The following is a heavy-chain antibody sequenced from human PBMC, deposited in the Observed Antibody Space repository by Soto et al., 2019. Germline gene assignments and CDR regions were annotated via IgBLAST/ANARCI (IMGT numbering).Heavy chain of an antibody. CDR1: GFNFGDYA. CDR3: TRSRRGTIFGVVTVDY. Sequence: PGGSLRLSCTASGFNFGDYAMSWFRQAPGKGLEWVGFIRSKAYGGTTEYAASVKGRFTISRDDSKSIAYLQMNSLKTEDTAVYYCTRSRRGTIFGVVTVDYWGQGTLVTVSS. J-gene: IGHJ4*02. CDR2: IRSKAYGGTT. D-gene: IGHD3-3*01. V-gene: IGHV3-49*03.